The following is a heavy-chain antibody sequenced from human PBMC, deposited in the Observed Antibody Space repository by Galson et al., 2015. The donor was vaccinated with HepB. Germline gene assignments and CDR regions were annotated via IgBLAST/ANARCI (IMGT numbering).Heavy chain of an antibody. Sequence: SVKVSCKASGGTFSSYAISWVRQAPGQGREWMGRIIPILGIANYAQNFQGRVTITADKSTSTAYMELSSLKSEDTAVYYCARGLKFVDYYYGMDVWGQGTTVNVSS. CDR1: GGTFSSYA. J-gene: IGHJ6*02. CDR2: IIPILGIA. CDR3: ARGLKFVDYYYGMDV. D-gene: IGHD2-21*02. V-gene: IGHV1-69*04.